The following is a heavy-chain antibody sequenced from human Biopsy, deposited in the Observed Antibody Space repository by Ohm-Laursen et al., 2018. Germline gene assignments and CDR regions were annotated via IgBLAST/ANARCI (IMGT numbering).Heavy chain of an antibody. CDR3: VKATDGKRYGMDV. D-gene: IGHD5-24*01. V-gene: IGHV1-2*02. J-gene: IGHJ6*02. CDR2: ITPESGGT. Sequence: SVKVSCKASGYTFIAYNIHWVRQAPGQGLEWMGWITPESGGTDYAQKFRGRVSMTRDTSISTVYMELKSLTSDDAAVYYWVKATDGKRYGMDVWGQGTTVTVSS. CDR1: GYTFIAYN.